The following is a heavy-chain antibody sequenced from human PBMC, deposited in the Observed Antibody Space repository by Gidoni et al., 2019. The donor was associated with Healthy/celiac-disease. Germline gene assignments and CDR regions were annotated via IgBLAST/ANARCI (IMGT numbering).Heavy chain of an antibody. V-gene: IGHV1-69*06. CDR1: GGTFSSYA. J-gene: IGHJ6*02. Sequence: QVQLVQSGAEVKKPGSSVKVSCKASGGTFSSYAISWVRQAPGQGLEWMGGIIPIFGTANYAQKFQGRVTITADKSTSTAYMELSSLRSEDTAVYYCASRRDIVVVPAAIHDYYYYGMDVWGQGTTVTVSS. CDR2: IIPIFGTA. D-gene: IGHD2-2*02. CDR3: ASRRDIVVVPAAIHDYYYYGMDV.